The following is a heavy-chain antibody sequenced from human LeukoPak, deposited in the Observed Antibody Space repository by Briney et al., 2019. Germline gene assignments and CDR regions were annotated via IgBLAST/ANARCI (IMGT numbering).Heavy chain of an antibody. V-gene: IGHV4-61*02. D-gene: IGHD2-2*03. Sequence: PSETLSLTCTVSGGSISSGSYYWSWIRQPAGKGLEWIGRVYTSGSTYYNPSLKSRVTISVDTSKNQFSLKLSSVTAADTAVYYCAREVWIALNWFDPWGQGTLVTVSS. CDR2: VYTSGST. CDR1: GGSISSGSYY. J-gene: IGHJ5*02. CDR3: AREVWIALNWFDP.